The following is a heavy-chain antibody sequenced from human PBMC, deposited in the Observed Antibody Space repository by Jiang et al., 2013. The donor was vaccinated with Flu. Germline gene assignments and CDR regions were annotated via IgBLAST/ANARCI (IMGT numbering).Heavy chain of an antibody. CDR1: GFSISTTGMC. CDR3: ARSHLAEAGTPIDY. V-gene: IGHV2-70*11. CDR2: IDWADEK. J-gene: IGHJ4*02. Sequence: KPTQTLTLTCTLSGFSISTTGMCVNWIRQPPGKALEWLARIDWADEKYYNTGLKTRLTISKDTSKNQVVLIMTNMDPVDTATYHCARSHLAEAGTPIDYWGQGTLVTVSS. D-gene: IGHD1-1*01.